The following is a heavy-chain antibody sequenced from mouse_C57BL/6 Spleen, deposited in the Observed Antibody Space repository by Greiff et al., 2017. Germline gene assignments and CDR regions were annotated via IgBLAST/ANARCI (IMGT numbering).Heavy chain of an antibody. D-gene: IGHD1-1*01. Sequence: EVQLQQSGPELVKPGASVKISCKASGYTFTDYYMNWVKQSPGKSLEWIGDINPNNGGTSYNQKFKGKATLTVDKSSSTAYMELRSLTSEDSAVYYCARSRYDYAMDYWGQGTSVTVSS. CDR2: INPNNGGT. CDR3: ARSRYDYAMDY. J-gene: IGHJ4*01. V-gene: IGHV1-26*01. CDR1: GYTFTDYY.